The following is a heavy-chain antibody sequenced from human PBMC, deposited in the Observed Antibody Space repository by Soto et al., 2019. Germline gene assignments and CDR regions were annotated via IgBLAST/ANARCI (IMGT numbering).Heavy chain of an antibody. CDR3: AREKYYHFWSGTNLGGMDA. CDR2: INAGNGNT. V-gene: IGHV1-3*01. Sequence: ASVKVSCKASGYTFTSYAMHWVRQAPGQRLEWMGWINAGNGNTKYSQKFQGRVTITRDTSASTAYMELSSLRSEDTDVYYCAREKYYHFWSGTNLGGMDAWGQGTPATVS. J-gene: IGHJ6*02. CDR1: GYTFTSYA. D-gene: IGHD3-3*01.